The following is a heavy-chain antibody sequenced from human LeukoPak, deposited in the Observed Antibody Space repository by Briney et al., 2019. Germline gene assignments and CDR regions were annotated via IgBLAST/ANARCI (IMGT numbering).Heavy chain of an antibody. CDR2: IRYDGSNK. D-gene: IGHD3-22*01. CDR1: GFTFSTFG. J-gene: IGHJ4*02. V-gene: IGHV3-30*02. CDR3: AKDLGYYDRSGYSPY. Sequence: GGSLRFSCAASGFTFSTFGMHWVRQAPAKGLEWVAFIRYDGSNKYHADSVKGRFTISRDNSKNTLYMQMNSLRAEDTAVYYCAKDLGYYDRSGYSPYWGQGTLVTVSS.